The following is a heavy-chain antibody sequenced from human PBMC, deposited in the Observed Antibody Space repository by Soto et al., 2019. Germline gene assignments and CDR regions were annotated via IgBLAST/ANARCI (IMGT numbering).Heavy chain of an antibody. CDR3: ASSLRITMIVVVNPPDY. J-gene: IGHJ4*02. D-gene: IGHD3-22*01. CDR2: IYYSGST. V-gene: IGHV4-39*01. Sequence: SETLSLTCTVSGGSISSSSYYWGWIRQPPGKGLEWIGSIYYSGSTYYNPSLKSRVTISVDTSKNQFSLKLSSVTAADTAVYYCASSLRITMIVVVNPPDYWGQGTLVTAPQ. CDR1: GGSISSSSYY.